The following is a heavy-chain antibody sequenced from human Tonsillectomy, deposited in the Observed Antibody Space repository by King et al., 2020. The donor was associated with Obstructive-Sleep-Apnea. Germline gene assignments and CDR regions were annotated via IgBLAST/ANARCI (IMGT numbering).Heavy chain of an antibody. Sequence: QLQESGPGLVKPSETLSLTCTVSGGSISSYYWSWIRQPPGKGLEWIGYIYYSGSTNYNPSLKSRVTISVDTSKNQFSLKLSSVTAADTAVYYCARGLESVVAAAHAFEIWGQGKMVTVSS. CDR2: IYYSGST. V-gene: IGHV4-59*08. D-gene: IGHD2-15*01. CDR3: ARGLESVVAAAHAFEI. CDR1: GGSISSYY. J-gene: IGHJ3*02.